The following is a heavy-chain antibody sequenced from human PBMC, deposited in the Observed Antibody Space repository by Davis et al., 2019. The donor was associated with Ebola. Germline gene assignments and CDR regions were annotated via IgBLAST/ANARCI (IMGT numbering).Heavy chain of an antibody. CDR2: IIPILGIA. J-gene: IGHJ6*02. D-gene: IGHD4-17*01. Sequence: SVKVSCKASGGTFSSYAISWVRQAPGQGLEWMGRIIPILGIANYAQKFQGRVTITADESTSTAYMELSSLRSEDTAVYYCARRHYGYYGMDVWGQGTTVTVSS. V-gene: IGHV1-69*04. CDR1: GGTFSSYA. CDR3: ARRHYGYYGMDV.